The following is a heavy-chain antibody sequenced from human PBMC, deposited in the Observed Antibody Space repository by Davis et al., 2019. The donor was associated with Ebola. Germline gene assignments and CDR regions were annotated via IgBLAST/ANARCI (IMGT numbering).Heavy chain of an antibody. V-gene: IGHV6-1*01. J-gene: IGHJ4*02. D-gene: IGHD3-22*01. Sequence: SQTLSLTRAISGDSVSSNSAACNWIRQSPSRGLEWLGRTYYRSKWFVDYAVSVKSRMTINSDTSKNQFSLQLSSVTPEDTAVYYCARDPPYDQGYDYWGQGILVTVSS. CDR3: ARDPPYDQGYDY. CDR1: GDSVSSNSAA. CDR2: TYYRSKWFV.